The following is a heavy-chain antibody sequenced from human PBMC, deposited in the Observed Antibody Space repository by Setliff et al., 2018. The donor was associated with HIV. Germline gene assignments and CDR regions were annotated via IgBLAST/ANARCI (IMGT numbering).Heavy chain of an antibody. V-gene: IGHV3-74*01. D-gene: IGHD2-15*01. CDR2: INNDGDNK. CDR1: GFTFSSYW. CDR3: AKAFGYCSGGSCPVLMDV. Sequence: GGSLRLFCAASGFTFSSYWMHWVRQAPGKGLVWVSRINNDGDNKYYADSVKGRFTISRDNSKNTLYLQMNSLRAKDAAVYYCAKAFGYCSGGSCPVLMDVWGKGTTVTVSS. J-gene: IGHJ6*03.